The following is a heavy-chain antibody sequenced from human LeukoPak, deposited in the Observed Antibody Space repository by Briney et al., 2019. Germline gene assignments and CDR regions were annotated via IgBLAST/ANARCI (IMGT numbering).Heavy chain of an antibody. D-gene: IGHD1-26*01. V-gene: IGHV3-21*01. CDR3: ARDGSGAYYYGMDV. CDR1: GFTFSSYA. J-gene: IGHJ6*02. CDR2: ISSSSSYI. Sequence: GGSLRLSCAASGFTFSSYAMHWVRQAPGKGLEWVSSISSSSSYIYYADSVKGRFTISRDNAKNSLYLQMNSLRAEDMAVYYCARDGSGAYYYGMDVWGQGTTVTVSS.